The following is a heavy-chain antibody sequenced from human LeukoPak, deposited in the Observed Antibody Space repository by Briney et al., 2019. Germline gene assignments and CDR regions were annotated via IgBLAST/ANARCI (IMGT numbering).Heavy chain of an antibody. CDR1: GVSISSGGYY. V-gene: IGHV4-31*03. D-gene: IGHD2-15*01. Sequence: SQTLSLTCTVSGVSISSGGYYWSWLRQHPGKGLEWIGYIYYSGSTYYNPSLKSRVTISVDTSKNQFSLKLSSVTAADTAVYYCAREGGYCSGGSCYFGRFDPWGQGTLVTVSS. CDR3: AREGGYCSGGSCYFGRFDP. CDR2: IYYSGST. J-gene: IGHJ5*02.